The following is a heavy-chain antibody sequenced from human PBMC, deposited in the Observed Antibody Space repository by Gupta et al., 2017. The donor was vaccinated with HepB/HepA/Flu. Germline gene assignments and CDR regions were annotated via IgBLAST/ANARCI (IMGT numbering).Heavy chain of an antibody. CDR3: ARVGVGVYYYYYMDV. Sequence: EVQLVESGGGLVQPGGSLRLSCAASGFPFSNYWMHWGRQAPGKGLVLVSRINRDGSITNYADSVKGRFTISRDNARDTLYLQMNSLRAEDTAVYYCARVGVGVYYYYYMDVWGKGTTVTVSS. D-gene: IGHD3-22*01. V-gene: IGHV3-74*01. CDR1: GFPFSNYW. J-gene: IGHJ6*03. CDR2: INRDGSIT.